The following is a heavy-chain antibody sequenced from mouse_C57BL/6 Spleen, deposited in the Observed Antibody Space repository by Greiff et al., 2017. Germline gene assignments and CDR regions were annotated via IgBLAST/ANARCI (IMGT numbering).Heavy chain of an antibody. V-gene: IGHV3-6*01. J-gene: IGHJ4*01. Sequence: ESGPGLVKPSQSLSLTCSVTGYSITSGYYWNWIRQFPGNKLEWMGYISYDGSNNYNPSLKNRISITRDTSKNQFFLKLNSVTTEDTATYYCARDKGNYGAMDYWGQGTSVTVSS. CDR2: ISYDGSN. CDR1: GYSITSGYY. D-gene: IGHD1-1*01. CDR3: ARDKGNYGAMDY.